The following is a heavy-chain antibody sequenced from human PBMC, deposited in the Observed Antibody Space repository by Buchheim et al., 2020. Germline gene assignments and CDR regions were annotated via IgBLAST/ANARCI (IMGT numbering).Heavy chain of an antibody. V-gene: IGHV4-61*01. J-gene: IGHJ6*02. D-gene: IGHD3-3*01. Sequence: QVQLQESGPGLVKPSETLSLTCTVSGGSVSSGSYYWSWIRQPPGKGLEWIGYIYYSGSTNYNPSLKSRVTISVDTSKNQFSLKLSSVTAADTAVYYCARLRSDRTMFGVGGGYYQYGLDVWGQGTT. CDR3: ARLRSDRTMFGVGGGYYQYGLDV. CDR1: GGSVSSGSYY. CDR2: IYYSGST.